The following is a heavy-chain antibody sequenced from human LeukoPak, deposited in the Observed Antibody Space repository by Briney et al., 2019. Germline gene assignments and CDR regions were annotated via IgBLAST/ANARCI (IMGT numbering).Heavy chain of an antibody. CDR3: ARGSTYYYDTTGYYFNYFDY. Sequence: PSETLSLTCTVSGGSISSEGNYWLWLRQPAGKELEWIGRIYNSESPNYNPSLKARVTISLDTSKNQFSLKLTSVTAADTAVYYCARGSTYYYDTTGYYFNYFDYWGQGTLVTVSS. CDR2: IYNSESP. J-gene: IGHJ4*02. D-gene: IGHD3-22*01. CDR1: GGSISSEGNY. V-gene: IGHV4-61*02.